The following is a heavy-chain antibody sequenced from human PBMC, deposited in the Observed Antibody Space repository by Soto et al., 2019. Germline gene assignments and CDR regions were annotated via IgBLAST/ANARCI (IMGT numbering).Heavy chain of an antibody. CDR3: AREDYYDSSAFSLPEY. V-gene: IGHV3-48*02. CDR2: ISSSSSTI. J-gene: IGHJ4*02. CDR1: GFTFSSYS. Sequence: EVQLVESGGGLVQPGGSLRLSCAASGFTFSSYSMNWVRQAPGKGLEWVSYISSSSSTIYYADSVKGRFTISRDNAKNSLYLQINSLSDEDTAVYYCAREDYYDSSAFSLPEYWGQGTLVTVS. D-gene: IGHD3-22*01.